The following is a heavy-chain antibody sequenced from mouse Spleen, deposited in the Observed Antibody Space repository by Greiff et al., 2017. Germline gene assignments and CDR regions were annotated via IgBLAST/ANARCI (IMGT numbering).Heavy chain of an antibody. D-gene: IGHD1-1*01. Sequence: VQLQQPGAELVRPGASVKLSCKASGYTFTSYWINWVKQRPGQGLEWIGNIYPSDSYTNYNQKFKDKATLTVDKSSSTAYMQLSSPTSEDSAVYYCARRPYYGSSYDYWGQGTTLTVSS. CDR2: IYPSDSYT. J-gene: IGHJ2*01. CDR3: ARRPYYGSSYDY. V-gene: IGHV1-69*02. CDR1: GYTFTSYW.